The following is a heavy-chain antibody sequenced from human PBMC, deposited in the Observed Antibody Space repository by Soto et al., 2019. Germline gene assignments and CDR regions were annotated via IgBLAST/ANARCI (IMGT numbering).Heavy chain of an antibody. D-gene: IGHD6-13*01. V-gene: IGHV1-24*01. J-gene: IGHJ6*03. Sequence: ASVKVSCKVSGYTLTELSMHWVRQAPGKGLEWMGGFDPEDGETIYAQKLQGRVTMTEDTSTDTAYMELSSLRPEDTAVYYCATADSSSWSGDYYYYYYMDVWGKGTTVTVSS. CDR3: ATADSSSWSGDYYYYYYMDV. CDR2: FDPEDGET. CDR1: GYTLTELS.